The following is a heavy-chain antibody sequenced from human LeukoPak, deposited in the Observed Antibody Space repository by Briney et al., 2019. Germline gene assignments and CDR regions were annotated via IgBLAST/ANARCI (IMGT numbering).Heavy chain of an antibody. CDR2: ISSSSSYI. J-gene: IGHJ4*02. Sequence: GGSLRLSFAASGFTFSSYSMNWVRQAPGKGLEWVSYISSSSSYIYYADSVKGRFTISRDNAKNSLYLQMNSLRAEDTAVYYCARAGSHRNSGYDYWGQGTLVTVSS. V-gene: IGHV3-21*05. CDR3: ARAGSHRNSGYDY. CDR1: GFTFSSYS. D-gene: IGHD5-12*01.